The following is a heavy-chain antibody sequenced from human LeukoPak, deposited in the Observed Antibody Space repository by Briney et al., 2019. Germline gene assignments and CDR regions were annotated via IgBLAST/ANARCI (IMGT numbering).Heavy chain of an antibody. CDR3: ARDPPDGSGSYESSP. CDR2: IIPIFGTA. D-gene: IGHD3-10*01. Sequence: GASVKVSCKASGGTFSSYAISWVRQAPGQGLEWMGGIIPIFGTANYAQKFQGRVTITADESTSTAYMELSSLRSEDTAVYYCARDPPDGSGSYESSPWGQGTLVTVSS. CDR1: GGTFSSYA. V-gene: IGHV1-69*13. J-gene: IGHJ4*02.